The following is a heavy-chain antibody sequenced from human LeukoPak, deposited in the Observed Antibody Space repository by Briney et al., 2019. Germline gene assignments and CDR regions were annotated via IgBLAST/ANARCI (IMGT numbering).Heavy chain of an antibody. CDR1: GGSISSYY. V-gene: IGHV4-4*07. J-gene: IGHJ4*02. Sequence: SETLSLTCTVSGGSISSYYWSWIRQPAGKGLEWIGRIYTSGSTNYNPSPKSRVTMSVDTSKKQFSLKLSSVTAADTAVYYCARAQYYYDYIDYWGQGALVTVSS. CDR2: IYTSGST. D-gene: IGHD3-22*01. CDR3: ARAQYYYDYIDY.